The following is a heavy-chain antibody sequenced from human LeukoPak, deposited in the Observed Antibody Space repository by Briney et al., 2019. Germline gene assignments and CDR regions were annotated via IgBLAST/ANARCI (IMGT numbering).Heavy chain of an antibody. CDR3: ARGNYFDY. J-gene: IGHJ4*02. CDR2: ISTTTYT. CDR1: GFTFNGYS. D-gene: IGHD3-10*01. V-gene: IGHV3-21*01. Sequence: GGSLRLSCAGSGFTFNGYSMSWVRQAPGKGLEWVSSISTTTYTYYADSVKGRFTISRDNAKNSLYLQMNSLRAEDTGVYYCARGNYFDYWGQGTLVTVSS.